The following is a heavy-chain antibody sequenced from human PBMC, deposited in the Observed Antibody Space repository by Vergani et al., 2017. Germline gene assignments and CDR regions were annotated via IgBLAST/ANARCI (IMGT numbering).Heavy chain of an antibody. V-gene: IGHV1-18*01. CDR2: ISAYNGNT. Sequence: QVQLVQSGTEVKKPGASMKVSCKASGYTFTSYGISWVRQAPGQGLEWMGWISAYNGNTNYAQNLQGRVTMNSDTSTSTAYMELRSLRSDDTAVYYCARTAVARPLFFDYWAQGTLVTVSS. J-gene: IGHJ4*02. CDR1: GYTFTSYG. D-gene: IGHD6-19*01. CDR3: ARTAVARPLFFDY.